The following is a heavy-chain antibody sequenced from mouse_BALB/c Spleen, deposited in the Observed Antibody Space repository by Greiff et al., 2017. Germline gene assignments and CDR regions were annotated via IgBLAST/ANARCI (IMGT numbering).Heavy chain of an antibody. J-gene: IGHJ2*01. V-gene: IGHV1S137*01. CDR1: GYTFTDYA. Sequence: VQLQQSGAELVRPGVSVKISCKGSGYTFTDYAMHWVKQSHAKSLEWIGVISTYYGDSSYNQKFKGKATMTVDKSSSTAYMELARLTSEYSAIYYCARGEVDYWGQGTTLTVSS. CDR3: ARGEVDY. CDR2: ISTYYGDS.